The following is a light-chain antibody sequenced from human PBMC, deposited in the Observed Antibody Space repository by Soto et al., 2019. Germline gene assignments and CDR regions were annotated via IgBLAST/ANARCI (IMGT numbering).Light chain of an antibody. CDR3: AIWSDSLKGGV. CDR1: SSDIGSNS. V-gene: IGLV1-44*01. CDR2: AND. J-gene: IGLJ3*02. Sequence: QSVLTQPPSASRTPGQRVTIPCSGSSSDIGSNSVNWYQQLPGAAPRLLIYANDHRPSGVPDRFSASKSGTSASLAISGVRSEDEAFYYCAIWSDSLKGGVFGGGIKLTVL.